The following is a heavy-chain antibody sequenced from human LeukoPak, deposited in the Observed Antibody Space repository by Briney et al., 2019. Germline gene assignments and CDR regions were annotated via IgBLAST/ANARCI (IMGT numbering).Heavy chain of an antibody. CDR3: AREKGNSYGYDY. Sequence: PSETLSLTCTVSGGSISSFYWTWIRQPPGKGLEWIGYIYYSGSTNYNPSLKSRVTISVDTSMNQFSLKLSSVTAADTAVYYCAREKGNSYGYDYWGQGALVTVSS. D-gene: IGHD5-18*01. CDR2: IYYSGST. J-gene: IGHJ4*02. V-gene: IGHV4-59*01. CDR1: GGSISSFY.